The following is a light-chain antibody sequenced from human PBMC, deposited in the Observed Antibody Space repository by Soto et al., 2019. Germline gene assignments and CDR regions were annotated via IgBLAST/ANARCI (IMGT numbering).Light chain of an antibody. CDR1: QTVNNNY. Sequence: ENVLTQSPGTLSLSPGERATLSCRASQTVNNNYIAWYQQKPGQAPRLVIYDASRRVTGIPDRFSGSGSGTDFTLNITRLEPEDFAVYHCQRYGGSPPSTFGQGTTLEI. CDR2: DAS. CDR3: QRYGGSPPST. V-gene: IGKV3-20*01. J-gene: IGKJ2*01.